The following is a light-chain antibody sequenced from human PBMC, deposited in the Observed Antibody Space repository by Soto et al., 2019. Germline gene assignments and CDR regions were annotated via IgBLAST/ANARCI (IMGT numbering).Light chain of an antibody. V-gene: IGLV4-60*02. CDR2: LEGSGSY. J-gene: IGLJ3*02. Sequence: QLVLTQSSSASASLGSSVKLTCTLSSGHSSYIIAWHQQQPGKAPRYLMKLEGSGSYNKGSGVPDRFSGSSSEADRYLTIAHREFEDEADYYSETWDTHHWVFGGGTKLTVL. CDR3: ETWDTHHWV. CDR1: SGHSSYI.